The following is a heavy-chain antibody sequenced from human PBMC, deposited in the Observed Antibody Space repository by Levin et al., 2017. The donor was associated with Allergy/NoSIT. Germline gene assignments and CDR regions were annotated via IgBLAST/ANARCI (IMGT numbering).Heavy chain of an antibody. D-gene: IGHD1-1*01. CDR3: VTGGTGATASDTFDI. CDR2: ISSGSSHI. V-gene: IGHV3-21*01. J-gene: IGHJ3*02. Sequence: VASVKVSCAASGFTFSRYSMNWVRQAPGKGLEWVSSISSGSSHIYYADSVKGRFTISRDNAKNSLYLQMNSLRAEDTAVYYCVTGGTGATASDTFDIWGQGTMVTVSS. CDR1: GFTFSRYS.